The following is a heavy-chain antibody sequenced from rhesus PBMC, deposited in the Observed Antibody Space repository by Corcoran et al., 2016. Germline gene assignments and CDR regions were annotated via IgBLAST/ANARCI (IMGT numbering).Heavy chain of an antibody. V-gene: IGHV4-73*01. D-gene: IGHD2-21*01. CDR2: IDGNSAST. CDR3: ARGVVANYNSWDV. J-gene: IGHJ5-2*02. CDR1: GGSISGYY. Sequence: QVKLQQWGEGQGKPSETLPLTCAGSGGSISGYYWSWIRQPPGKGLDWVGAIDGNSASTNYNPSLKIRVTISKDTSKRQFSLNLKSMTAADTAVYYCARGVVANYNSWDVWGRGNLVTVSS.